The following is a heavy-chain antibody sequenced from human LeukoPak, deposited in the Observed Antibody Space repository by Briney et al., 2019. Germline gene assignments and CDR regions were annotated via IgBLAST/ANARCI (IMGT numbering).Heavy chain of an antibody. J-gene: IGHJ4*02. CDR3: VPSAMPYLDY. Sequence: PGGSLRLSCAASGFTISNYWMHWARQAPGKGLEWVSCLQSDGISTRYADSVKGRFTISKDDAKNTLYLEMSSLRAEDTAVYYCVPSAMPYLDYWGQGTLVTVSS. D-gene: IGHD2-2*01. V-gene: IGHV3-74*01. CDR1: GFTISNYW. CDR2: LQSDGIST.